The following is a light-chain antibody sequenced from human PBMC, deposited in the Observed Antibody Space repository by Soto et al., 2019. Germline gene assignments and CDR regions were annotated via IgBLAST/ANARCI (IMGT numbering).Light chain of an antibody. V-gene: IGKV3-15*01. CDR3: QQYNNWLGT. CDR1: QSVSRN. J-gene: IGKJ1*01. Sequence: EIVMTQSPATLSVSPGERDPLSCRASQSVSRNLAWYQQKPGQAPRLLIYGASTRATGIPARFSGSGSGTESTLTISSLQSEDFAVYYCQQYNNWLGTFGQGTKVDI. CDR2: GAS.